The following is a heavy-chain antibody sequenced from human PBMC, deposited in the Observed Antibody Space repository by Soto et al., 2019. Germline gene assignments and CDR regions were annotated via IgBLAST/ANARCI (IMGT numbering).Heavy chain of an antibody. CDR3: ARRQPKWIQLWAGAY. CDR1: GFTLSDYA. CDR2: MSYDGSNK. J-gene: IGHJ4*02. V-gene: IGHV3-30-3*01. Sequence: QVQLVESGGGVVQPGRSLRLSCAASGFTLSDYAMHWVRQAPGKGLEWVALMSYDGSNKYYADSVEGRFTISRDKSKNALYLQMNSLRAEDGGIYYGARRQPKWIQLWAGAYWGEGIVVSVSS. D-gene: IGHD5-18*01.